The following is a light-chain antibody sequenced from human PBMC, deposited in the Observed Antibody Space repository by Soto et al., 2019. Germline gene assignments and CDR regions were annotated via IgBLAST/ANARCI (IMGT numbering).Light chain of an antibody. CDR3: CSYAGSSTPYV. CDR1: SSDVGSYNL. J-gene: IGLJ1*01. V-gene: IGLV2-23*01. CDR2: EEN. Sequence: QSVLTQPASVSGSPGQSITISCTGTSSDVGSYNLVSWYQQYPGKAPKLMIYEENKRPSGVSNRFSASKSGNTASLTISGLQAEDAAEYFCCSYAGSSTPYVFGIGTKVTV.